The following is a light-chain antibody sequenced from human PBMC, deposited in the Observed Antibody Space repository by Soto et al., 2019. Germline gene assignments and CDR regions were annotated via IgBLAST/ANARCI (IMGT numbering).Light chain of an antibody. CDR2: AAS. Sequence: DIQMTQSPSAMSASVGDRVTITCRSSQGINIYLAWFQQKPGKVPKRLIYAASNLQSGVPSRFSGSGSGTEFTLTISSLQPEDSATYYCLQHDIYPLTFGGGTRVEI. CDR1: QGINIY. J-gene: IGKJ4*01. V-gene: IGKV1-17*03. CDR3: LQHDIYPLT.